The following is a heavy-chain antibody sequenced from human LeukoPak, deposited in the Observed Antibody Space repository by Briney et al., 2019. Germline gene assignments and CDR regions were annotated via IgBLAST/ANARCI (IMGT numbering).Heavy chain of an antibody. CDR3: ARESGCSGGSCYRGMDV. V-gene: IGHV4-30-2*01. CDR2: IYHSGST. Sequence: SQTLYLTCAVSGGSISSGGYSRSWIRQPPGKGLEWIGYIYHSGSTYYNPSLKSRVTISVDRSKNQFSLKLSSVTAADTAVYYCARESGCSGGSCYRGMDVWGQGTTVTVPS. J-gene: IGHJ6*02. CDR1: GGSISSGGYS. D-gene: IGHD2-15*01.